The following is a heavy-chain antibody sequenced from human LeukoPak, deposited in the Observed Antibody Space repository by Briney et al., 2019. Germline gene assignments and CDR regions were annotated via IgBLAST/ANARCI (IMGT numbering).Heavy chain of an antibody. CDR1: GFSVSTTGVG. CDR3: AHRGEAAAGHYFFDY. Sequence: ESGPTLVNPTQTLTLTCTFSGFSVSTTGVGVNWIRQPPGKALDWFALIYWYDDKRYSPPLSRSLTITKDTSKNQVVLTMINIDPVDTATYDCAHRGEAAAGHYFFDYWGQGTLVTVSS. J-gene: IGHJ4*02. V-gene: IGHV2-5*01. D-gene: IGHD6-25*01. CDR2: IYWYDDK.